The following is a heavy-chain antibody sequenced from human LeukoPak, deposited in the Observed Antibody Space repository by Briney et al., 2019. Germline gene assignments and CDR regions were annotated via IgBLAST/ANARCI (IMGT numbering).Heavy chain of an antibody. Sequence: GGLRLSCVHSVVTFTRYRMKTGCPAPQGRGGRGSSISSSSSYIYQADSVKGRFTISRDNAKNSLYLQMNSLRAEDTAVYYCARAPPSYSSSPDAFDIWGQGTMVTVSS. CDR2: ISSSSSYI. V-gene: IGHV3-21*01. CDR1: VVTFTRYR. D-gene: IGHD6-13*01. J-gene: IGHJ3*02. CDR3: ARAPPSYSSSPDAFDI.